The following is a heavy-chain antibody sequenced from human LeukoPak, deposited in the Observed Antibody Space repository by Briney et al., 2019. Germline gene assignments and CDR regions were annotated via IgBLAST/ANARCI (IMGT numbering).Heavy chain of an antibody. Sequence: GASVKVSCKASGYTFTSYGISWVRQAPGQGLERMGWISAYNGNTNYAQKLQGRVTMTTDTSTSTAYMELRSLRSDDTAVYYCARVNSRLAVSGYGHYDYWGQGTLVTVSS. CDR2: ISAYNGNT. D-gene: IGHD5-12*01. CDR3: ARVNSRLAVSGYGHYDY. J-gene: IGHJ4*02. CDR1: GYTFTSYG. V-gene: IGHV1-18*04.